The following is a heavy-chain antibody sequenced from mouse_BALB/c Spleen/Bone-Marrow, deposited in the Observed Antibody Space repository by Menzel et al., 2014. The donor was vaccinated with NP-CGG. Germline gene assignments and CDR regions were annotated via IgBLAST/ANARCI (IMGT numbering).Heavy chain of an antibody. CDR2: ISDGGSYT. V-gene: IGHV5-4*02. CDR1: GFTFXDYY. CDR3: ARGSSYFDY. Sequence: DVKLVESGGGLVKPGGSLKLSCAASGFTFXDYYMYWVRQTPEKRLGWVATISDGGSYTYYPDSVKGRFTISRDNAKNNLYLQMSSLKSEDTAMYYCARGSSYFDYWGQGTTLTVSS. J-gene: IGHJ2*01. D-gene: IGHD1-1*01.